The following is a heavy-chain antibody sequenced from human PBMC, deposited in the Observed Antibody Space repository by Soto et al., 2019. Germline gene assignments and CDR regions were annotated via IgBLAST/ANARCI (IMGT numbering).Heavy chain of an antibody. CDR3: ARRPDHYENGGDYSAYAI. D-gene: IGHD2-21*01. V-gene: IGHV5-10-1*01. J-gene: IGHJ4*02. CDR2: IGPSDSYS. Sequence: PGESLKISCQGSGYSFTHYWITWVRQMPGRGLEGMGNIGPSDSYSDYSPSFRGHVTISADKSINTAYLQWSSLRASDPAIYYCARRPDHYENGGDYSAYAIWAQRSLVPVSS. CDR1: GYSFTHYW.